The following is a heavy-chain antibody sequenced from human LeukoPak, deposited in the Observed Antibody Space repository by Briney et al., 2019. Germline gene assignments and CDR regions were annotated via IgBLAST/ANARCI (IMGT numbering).Heavy chain of an antibody. D-gene: IGHD1-26*01. CDR2: INPSGGFT. Sequence: ASVKVSCKASGYSFSTHWMHWVRRAPGQGLEWMGIINPSGGFTGYAQKLQGRVTVTRDMSTSTVYIELSNLRSEDTAVYYCARDQSGEWELLSGWWFDPWGQGTLVTVSS. CDR3: ARDQSGEWELLSGWWFDP. J-gene: IGHJ5*02. CDR1: GYSFSTHW. V-gene: IGHV1-46*01.